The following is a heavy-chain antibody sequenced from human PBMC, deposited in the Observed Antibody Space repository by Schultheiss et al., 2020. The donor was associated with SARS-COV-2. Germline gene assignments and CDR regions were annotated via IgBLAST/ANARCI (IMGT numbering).Heavy chain of an antibody. CDR3: ARAVAGYFDY. D-gene: IGHD6-19*01. V-gene: IGHV1-2*06. Sequence: ASVKVSCKASGYTFTGYYMHWVRQAPGQGLEWMGRINPNSGGTNYAQKFQGRVTMTTDTSTSTAYMELRSLRSDDTAVYYCARAVAGYFDYWGQGTLVTVSS. J-gene: IGHJ4*02. CDR2: INPNSGGT. CDR1: GYTFTGYY.